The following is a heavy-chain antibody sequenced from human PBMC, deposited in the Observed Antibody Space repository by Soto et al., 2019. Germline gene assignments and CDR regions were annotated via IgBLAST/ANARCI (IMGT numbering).Heavy chain of an antibody. J-gene: IGHJ4*02. CDR2: ISYDGRNK. Sequence: PLGSLRLSCAASGVSFSSYAMHWVRQAPGKGLEWVAVISYDGRNKYYADSVKGRFTISRDNSKNTLYLQMNSLRAEDTAVYYCAREIERLLGYWGQGTLVTVSS. D-gene: IGHD3-3*01. CDR1: GVSFSSYA. CDR3: AREIERLLGY. V-gene: IGHV3-30*04.